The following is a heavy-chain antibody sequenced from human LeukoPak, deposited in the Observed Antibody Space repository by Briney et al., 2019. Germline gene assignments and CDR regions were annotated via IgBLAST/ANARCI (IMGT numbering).Heavy chain of an antibody. CDR3: ARVESGSYFFDY. Sequence: SETLSLTCTVSGYFIRSGFYWGWIRQPPGKGLEWIGYIYYSGSTNYNPSLKSRVTISVDTSKNQFSLKLSSVTAADTAVYYCARVESGSYFFDYWGQGTLVTVSS. D-gene: IGHD1-26*01. J-gene: IGHJ4*02. V-gene: IGHV4-61*01. CDR2: IYYSGST. CDR1: GYFIRSGFY.